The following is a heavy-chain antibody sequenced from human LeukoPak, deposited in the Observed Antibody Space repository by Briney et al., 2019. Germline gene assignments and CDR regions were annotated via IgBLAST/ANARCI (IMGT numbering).Heavy chain of an antibody. CDR1: GGSISSSSYH. CDR2: IYYSGSA. J-gene: IGHJ4*02. V-gene: IGHV4-39*01. CDR3: ARHDSSGLDH. Sequence: SETLSLTCTVSGGSISSSSYHWGWIRQPPGKGLEWIGNIYYSGSAYYNPSLKSRLTISVDTSKNQFSLNLSSVTAADTAVYYCARHDSSGLDHWGQGTLVTVSS. D-gene: IGHD3-22*01.